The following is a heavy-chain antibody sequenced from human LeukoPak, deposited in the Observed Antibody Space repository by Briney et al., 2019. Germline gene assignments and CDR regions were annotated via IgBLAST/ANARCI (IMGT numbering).Heavy chain of an antibody. D-gene: IGHD1-26*01. CDR3: ARRYSGSYYEDY. CDR2: ISYDGSNK. CDR1: GFTFSSYA. J-gene: IGHJ4*02. V-gene: IGHV3-30*04. Sequence: GGSLRPSCAASGFTFSSYAMHWVRQAPGKGLEWVAVISYDGSNKYYADSVKGRFTISRDNSKNTLYLQMNSLRAEDTAVYYCARRYSGSYYEDYWGQGTLVTVSS.